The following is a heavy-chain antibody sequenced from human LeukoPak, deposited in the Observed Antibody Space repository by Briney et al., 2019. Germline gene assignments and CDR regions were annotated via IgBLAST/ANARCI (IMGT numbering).Heavy chain of an antibody. D-gene: IGHD5-24*01. CDR1: GGSISSYY. J-gene: IGHJ4*02. CDR3: ARVGGRDRYYLGLGDFDY. CDR2: IYYSGST. Sequence: SETLSLTCTVSGGSISSYYWSWIRQPPGKGLEWIGYIYYSGSTNYNPSLKSRVTISVDTSKNQFSLKLSSVTAADTAVYYCARVGGRDRYYLGLGDFDYWRQGTLVTVSA. V-gene: IGHV4-59*01.